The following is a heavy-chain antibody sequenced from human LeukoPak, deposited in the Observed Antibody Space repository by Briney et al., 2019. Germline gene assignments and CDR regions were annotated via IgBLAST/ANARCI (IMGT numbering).Heavy chain of an antibody. Sequence: GGSLRLSCAASGFTFSSYWMSWVRQAPGKGLEWVANIKQDGSEKFYVDSVKGRFTISRDNAKNSLFLQMNSLRAEDTAVYYCAGATYGDYYMDVWGKGTTVTVSS. CDR2: IKQDGSEK. CDR1: GFTFSSYW. CDR3: AGATYGDYYMDV. J-gene: IGHJ6*03. V-gene: IGHV3-7*01. D-gene: IGHD4-17*01.